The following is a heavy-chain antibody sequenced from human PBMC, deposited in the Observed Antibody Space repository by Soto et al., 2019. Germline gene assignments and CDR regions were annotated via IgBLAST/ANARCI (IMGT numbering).Heavy chain of an antibody. J-gene: IGHJ4*02. CDR3: ARGLSDHVLRFLEGFPPVYYFDY. D-gene: IGHD3-3*01. CDR2: IYYSGST. V-gene: IGHV4-31*03. Sequence: PSETLSLTCTVSGGSIISGGYYWSWIRQHPGKGLEWIGYIYYSGSTYYNPSLKSRVTISVDTSKNQFSLKLSSVTAADTAVYYCARGLSDHVLRFLEGFPPVYYFDYWGQGTLVTVSS. CDR1: GGSIISGGYY.